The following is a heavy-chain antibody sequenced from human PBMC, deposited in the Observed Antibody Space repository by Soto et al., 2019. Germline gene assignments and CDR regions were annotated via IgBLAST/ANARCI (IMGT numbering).Heavy chain of an antibody. V-gene: IGHV4-61*01. Sequence: SATLSLTCTVSGGSVSSDTHYWSWIRQPPGKQLEWIGFIYSSGSTSYNPSLKSRVTMSVDTSKNQFSLKLRSVIVADTAVYHCARFVRSCSGTTCYTQADVWGQGTTVTVSS. J-gene: IGHJ6*02. D-gene: IGHD2-2*02. CDR3: ARFVRSCSGTTCYTQADV. CDR2: IYSSGST. CDR1: GGSVSSDTHY.